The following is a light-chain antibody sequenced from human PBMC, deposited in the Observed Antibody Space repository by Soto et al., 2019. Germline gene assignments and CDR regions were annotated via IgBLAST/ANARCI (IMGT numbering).Light chain of an antibody. CDR1: ESVSSN. V-gene: IGKV3-15*01. CDR2: GAS. J-gene: IGKJ1*01. CDR3: QQYNNWPWT. Sequence: VMTQSPASLSVSPGERATLSCRASESVSSNFAWYQQKPGQGPRLLIYGASTRATGIPARFSGSGSGTEFTLTINSLQSEDFAVYYCQQYNNWPWTFGQGTKVEIK.